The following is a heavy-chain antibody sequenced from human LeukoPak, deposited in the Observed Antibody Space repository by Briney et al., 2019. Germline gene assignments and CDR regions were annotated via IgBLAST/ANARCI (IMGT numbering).Heavy chain of an antibody. Sequence: PSETLSLTCTVSGGSISTGTYYWIWIRQPAGKGLEWIGRIYTSGSANYNPSLKSRVTISVDTSKNQFSLKLSSVTAADTAVYYCARTRYYYNSRSYGAPYYFDYWGQGTLVTVSS. CDR3: ARTRYYYNSRSYGAPYYFDY. J-gene: IGHJ4*02. D-gene: IGHD3-10*01. CDR2: IYTSGSA. CDR1: GGSISTGTYY. V-gene: IGHV4-61*02.